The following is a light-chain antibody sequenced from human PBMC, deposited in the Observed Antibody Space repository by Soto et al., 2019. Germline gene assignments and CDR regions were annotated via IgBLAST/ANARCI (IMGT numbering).Light chain of an antibody. V-gene: IGKV3-20*01. CDR2: GAS. Sequence: EIVLTHSPCTLSLSPGERATLSCSAIQSVSSSYLAWYQQKPGQAPRLLIYGASSRATGIPDRFSGSGSGTDSTLTISRLEPEDFAVYYCQQYGSSPRITFGQGTRLEIK. CDR3: QQYGSSPRIT. CDR1: QSVSSSY. J-gene: IGKJ5*01.